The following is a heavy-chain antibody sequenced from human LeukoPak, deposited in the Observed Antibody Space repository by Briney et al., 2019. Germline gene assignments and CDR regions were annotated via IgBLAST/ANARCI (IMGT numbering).Heavy chain of an antibody. V-gene: IGHV1-2*02. CDR3: ASRTSSGWYPGAFDI. CDR2: INPNSGGT. J-gene: IGHJ3*02. D-gene: IGHD6-19*01. CDR1: GYTFTAYY. Sequence: ASVKVSCKASGYTFTAYYIHWVRQAPGQGLEWMGWINPNSGGTNYAQKFQGRVTMTRDTSISTAYMELSRLRSDDTAVYYCASRTSSGWYPGAFDIWGQGTMVTVSS.